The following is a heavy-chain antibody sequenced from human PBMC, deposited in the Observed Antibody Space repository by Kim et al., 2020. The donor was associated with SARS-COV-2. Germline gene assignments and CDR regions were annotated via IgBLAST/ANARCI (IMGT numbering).Heavy chain of an antibody. CDR2: INPNSGGT. CDR1: GYTFTGYY. Sequence: ASVKVSCKASGYTFTGYYMHWVRQAPGQGLEWMGRINPNSGGTNYAQKFQGRVTMTRDTSISTAYMELSRLRSDDTAVYYCARSSQLLAAHVYWGQGTLVTVSS. J-gene: IGHJ4*02. D-gene: IGHD6-6*01. V-gene: IGHV1-2*06. CDR3: ARSSQLLAAHVY.